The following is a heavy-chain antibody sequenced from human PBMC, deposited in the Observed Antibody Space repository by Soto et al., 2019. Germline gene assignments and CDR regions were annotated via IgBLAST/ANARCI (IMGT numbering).Heavy chain of an antibody. CDR3: AIGGGDYNYLDY. D-gene: IGHD3-9*01. CDR2: IKSDGSST. V-gene: IGHV3-74*01. Sequence: EVQLVESGGGLVQPGGYLRLSCAAAGFLFNTYWMFWVRQAPRKGLLWVSRIKSDGSSTNYADSVKGRFTISRDNAKNTLYLQMTSLRAEDTAGYYCAIGGGDYNYLDYWGQGSLVTVSS. J-gene: IGHJ4*02. CDR1: GFLFNTYW.